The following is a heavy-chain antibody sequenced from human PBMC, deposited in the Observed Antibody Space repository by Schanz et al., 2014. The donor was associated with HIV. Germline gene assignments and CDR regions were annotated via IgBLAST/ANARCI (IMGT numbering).Heavy chain of an antibody. J-gene: IGHJ3*02. CDR2: ISAGVGTA. D-gene: IGHD3-16*01. CDR1: GFSLRDHY. V-gene: IGHV3-23*04. CDR3: AIRTPMISFGAFDI. Sequence: VQLVESGGGLVKPGGSLRLSCAASGFSLRDHYMTWIRQVPGKGLEWVSTISAGVGTASYADSVKGRFTISRDNSKKMLFLQMNRLRAEDTAVYYCAIRTPMISFGAFDIWGRGTMVTVSS.